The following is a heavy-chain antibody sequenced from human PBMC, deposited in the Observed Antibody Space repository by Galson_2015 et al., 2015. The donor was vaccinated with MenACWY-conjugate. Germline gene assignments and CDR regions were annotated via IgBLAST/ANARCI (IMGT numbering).Heavy chain of an antibody. CDR1: GFTFSSYE. Sequence: SLRLSCAASGFTFSSYEMNWVRQAPGKGLEWVSGIGTGGGTYYADSVKGRFTISRDNSKNMVYLQMNSLRAEDTAIYYCAKFKYSTSWSNTHGMDVWGQGTTVTVSS. D-gene: IGHD2-2*01. CDR3: AKFKYSTSWSNTHGMDV. J-gene: IGHJ6*02. V-gene: IGHV3-23*01. CDR2: IGTGGGT.